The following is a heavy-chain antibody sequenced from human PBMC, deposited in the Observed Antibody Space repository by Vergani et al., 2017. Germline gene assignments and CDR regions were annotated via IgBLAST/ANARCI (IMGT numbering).Heavy chain of an antibody. V-gene: IGHV1-46*03. Sequence: QVQVVQSGAEVKKSGASVKVSCKTSGYTFSNYYMHWVRQAPGQGLEWMGIINPSGGHTNYAQKFQGRVTMTRDTSTSTVYMELSSLRSEDTAIYYCARGDYGILTGYRYLDQGALVTVSA. CDR2: INPSGGHT. J-gene: IGHJ4*02. D-gene: IGHD3-9*01. CDR1: GYTFSNYY. CDR3: ARGDYGILTGYRY.